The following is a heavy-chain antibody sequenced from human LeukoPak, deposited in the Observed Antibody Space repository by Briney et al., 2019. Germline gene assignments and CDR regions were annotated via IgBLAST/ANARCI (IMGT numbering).Heavy chain of an antibody. J-gene: IGHJ4*02. Sequence: GGSLRLSCAASGFTFDDYAMHWVRQAPGKGLEWVSGISWNSGSIGYADSVKGRFTISRDNAKNSLYLQMNSLRAEDTAVYYCARVGPRGYWGQGTLVTVSS. CDR2: ISWNSGSI. CDR1: GFTFDDYA. CDR3: ARVGPRGY. D-gene: IGHD3-10*01. V-gene: IGHV3-9*01.